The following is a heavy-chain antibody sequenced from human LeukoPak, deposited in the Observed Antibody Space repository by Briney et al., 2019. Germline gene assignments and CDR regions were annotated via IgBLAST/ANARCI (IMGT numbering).Heavy chain of an antibody. CDR3: ASRGTYYYDSSGYS. CDR2: MYYSGTA. Sequence: PSETLSLTCTVSGGSITSGYSWDWIRQPPGEGLEWIVTMYYSGTAYYNPSLKSRVTISVDTSKNQFSLKLSSVTAADTAVYYCASRGTYYYDSSGYSWGQGTLVTVSS. D-gene: IGHD3-22*01. J-gene: IGHJ5*02. CDR1: GGSITSGYS. V-gene: IGHV4-39*07.